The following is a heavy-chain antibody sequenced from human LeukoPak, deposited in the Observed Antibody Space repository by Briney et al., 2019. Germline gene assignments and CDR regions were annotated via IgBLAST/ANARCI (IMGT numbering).Heavy chain of an antibody. CDR2: ISGGGGST. J-gene: IGHJ4*02. CDR1: GFTFNTYA. V-gene: IGHV3-23*01. Sequence: GGSLRLSCAASGFTFNTYAMNWVRQAPGKGLEWVSTISGGGGSTYYADSVKGRFTISRDNSINTLYLQMNSLRAEDTAVYYCATGRSGSYYTYWGQGTLVTVSS. D-gene: IGHD1-26*01. CDR3: ATGRSGSYYTY.